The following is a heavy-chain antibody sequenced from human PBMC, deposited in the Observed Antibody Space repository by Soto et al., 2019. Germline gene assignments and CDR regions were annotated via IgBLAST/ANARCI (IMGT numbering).Heavy chain of an antibody. J-gene: IGHJ6*03. CDR2: IYPGDSDT. V-gene: IGHV5-51*01. Sequence: KVSCKAPGGTFSSYAISWVRQAPGQGLEWMGIIYPGDSDTRYSPSFQGQVTISADKSISTAYLQWSSLKASDTAMYYCARTGWDIVVVPAAIAYYYYYMDVWGKGTTVTVSS. CDR3: ARTGWDIVVVPAAIAYYYYYMDV. CDR1: GGTFSSYA. D-gene: IGHD2-2*01.